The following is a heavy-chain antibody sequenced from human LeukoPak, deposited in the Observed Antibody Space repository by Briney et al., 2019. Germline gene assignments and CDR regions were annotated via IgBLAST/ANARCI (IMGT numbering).Heavy chain of an antibody. CDR3: TRGHRSSSWINWFDP. Sequence: GGSLKLSCADSGFXFRSQWIHWVRQGPGKGLVWVSRINSDGSSTFYADSVRGRYTISRDNAKNTLYLQMNSLRAEDTAVYYCTRGHRSSSWINWFDPWGQGSLVTVSS. CDR2: INSDGSST. CDR1: GFXFRSQW. J-gene: IGHJ5*02. V-gene: IGHV3-74*01. D-gene: IGHD6-13*01.